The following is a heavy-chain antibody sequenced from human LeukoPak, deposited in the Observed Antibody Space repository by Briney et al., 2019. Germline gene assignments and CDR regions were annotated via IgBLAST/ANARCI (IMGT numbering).Heavy chain of an antibody. D-gene: IGHD6-6*01. V-gene: IGHV3-53*01. CDR2: IYSGGST. CDR3: ARVLFPGRAAARPDDC. Sequence: PGGSLRLSCAASGFTVSSNYMSWVRQAPGKGLEWVSVIYSGGSTYYADSVKGRFTISRDNSKNTLYLQMNSLRAEDTAVYYCARVLFPGRAAARPDDCWGQGTLVTVSS. CDR1: GFTVSSNY. J-gene: IGHJ4*02.